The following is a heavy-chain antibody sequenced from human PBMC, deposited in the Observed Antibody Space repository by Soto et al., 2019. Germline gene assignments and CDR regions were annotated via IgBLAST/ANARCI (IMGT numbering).Heavy chain of an antibody. D-gene: IGHD2-2*01. V-gene: IGHV3-30*18. Sequence: PGGSLRLSCAASGFTFSSYGMHWVRQAPGKGLEWVAVISYDGSNKYYADSVKGRFTISRDNSKNTLYLQMNSLRAEDTAVYYCAKDIVVVPAATPQTVYYGMDVWGQGTTVTVSS. J-gene: IGHJ6*02. CDR2: ISYDGSNK. CDR1: GFTFSSYG. CDR3: AKDIVVVPAATPQTVYYGMDV.